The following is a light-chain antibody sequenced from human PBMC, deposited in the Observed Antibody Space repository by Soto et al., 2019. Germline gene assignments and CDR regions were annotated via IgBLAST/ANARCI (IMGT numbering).Light chain of an antibody. CDR1: QSVSGY. V-gene: IGKV3-11*01. CDR3: QQYKSWPPAWT. J-gene: IGKJ1*01. CDR2: DVS. Sequence: EILLTQSPGTLSLSPGERATLSCRASQSVSGYLAWYQQKPGQAPRLLIYDVSNRATGIPARFSGGGSGTDFTLTISSLQSEDFAIYYCQQYKSWPPAWTFGQGTKVDIK.